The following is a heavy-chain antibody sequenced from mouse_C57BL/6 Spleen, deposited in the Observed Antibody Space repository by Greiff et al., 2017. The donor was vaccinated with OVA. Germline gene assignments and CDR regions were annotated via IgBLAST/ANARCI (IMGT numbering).Heavy chain of an antibody. Sequence: VKQSCKASGYTFTSYWMQWVKQRPGQGLEWIGEIDPSDSYTNYNQKFKGKATLTVDTSSSTAYMQLSSLTSEDSAVYYCARSDYYGSRRYFDVWGTGTTVTVSS. CDR3: ARSDYYGSRRYFDV. CDR1: GYTFTSYW. J-gene: IGHJ1*03. D-gene: IGHD1-1*01. V-gene: IGHV1-50*01. CDR2: IDPSDSYT.